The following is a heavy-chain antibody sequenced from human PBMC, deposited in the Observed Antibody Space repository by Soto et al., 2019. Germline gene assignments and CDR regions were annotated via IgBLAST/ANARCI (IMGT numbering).Heavy chain of an antibody. D-gene: IGHD3-22*01. J-gene: IGHJ3*02. CDR1: GFTFSSYA. Sequence: WGSLRLSCAASGFTFSSYAIIFFRHSPVKGREWVSAISGSGGSTYYADSVKGRFTISRDNSKNTLYLQMNSQRAEDTAVYYCAKDVYYYDSSGYANDAFDIWGQGTMVTVSS. CDR3: AKDVYYYDSSGYANDAFDI. CDR2: ISGSGGST. V-gene: IGHV3-23*01.